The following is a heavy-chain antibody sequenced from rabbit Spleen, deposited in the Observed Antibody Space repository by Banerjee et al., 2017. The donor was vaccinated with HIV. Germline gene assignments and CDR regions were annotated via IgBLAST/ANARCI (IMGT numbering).Heavy chain of an antibody. CDR2: IAGSSGGFT. CDR3: ARDTGSSFSTYGMDL. Sequence: QEQLEESGGGLVQPEGSLTLTCKASGFSFSSNYWICWVRQAPGKGLEWIACIAGSSGGFTYSATWAKGRFTCSKTSSTTVTLQMTSLTVADTATYFCARDTGSSFSTYGMDLWGQGTLVTVS. CDR1: GFSFSSNYW. J-gene: IGHJ6*01. V-gene: IGHV1S45*01. D-gene: IGHD8-1*01.